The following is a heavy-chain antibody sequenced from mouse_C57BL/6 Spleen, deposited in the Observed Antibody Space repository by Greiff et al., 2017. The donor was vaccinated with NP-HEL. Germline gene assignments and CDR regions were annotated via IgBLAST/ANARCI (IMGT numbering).Heavy chain of an antibody. J-gene: IGHJ2*01. CDR1: GYSITSGYY. CDR3: ARGSMITTPYFDY. Sequence: EVQVVESGPGLVKPSQSLSLTCSVTGYSITSGYYWNWIRQFPGNKLEWMGYISYDGSNNYNPSLKNRISITRDTSKNQFFLKLNSVTTEDTATYYCARGSMITTPYFDYWGQGTTLTVSS. CDR2: ISYDGSN. D-gene: IGHD2-4*01. V-gene: IGHV3-6*01.